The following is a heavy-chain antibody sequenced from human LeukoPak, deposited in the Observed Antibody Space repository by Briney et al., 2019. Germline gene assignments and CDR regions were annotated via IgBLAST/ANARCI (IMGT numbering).Heavy chain of an antibody. CDR3: ARVDAFDL. CDR2: ISSSSSYI. CDR1: GXTFSSYD. Sequence: GGSLRLSCAASGXTFSSYDMNWVRQAPGKGLEWVSYISSSSSYIYYADSVKGRFTISRDNAKNSLYLQMNSLRAEDTAVYYCARVDAFDLWGQGTMVTVSS. V-gene: IGHV3-21*01. J-gene: IGHJ3*01.